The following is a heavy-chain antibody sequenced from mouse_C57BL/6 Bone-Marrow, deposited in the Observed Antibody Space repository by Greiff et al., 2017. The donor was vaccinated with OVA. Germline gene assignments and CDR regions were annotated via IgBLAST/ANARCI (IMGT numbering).Heavy chain of an antibody. CDR3: ARHLHYYGSSYWYFDV. V-gene: IGHV5-6*01. CDR1: GFTFSSYG. D-gene: IGHD1-1*01. CDR2: ISSGGSYT. Sequence: EVQLQESGGDLVKPGGSLKLSCAASGFTFSSYGMSWVRQTPDKRLEWVATISSGGSYTYYPDSVKGRFTISRDNAKNTLYLQMSSLKSEDTAMYYCARHLHYYGSSYWYFDVWGTGTTVTVSS. J-gene: IGHJ1*03.